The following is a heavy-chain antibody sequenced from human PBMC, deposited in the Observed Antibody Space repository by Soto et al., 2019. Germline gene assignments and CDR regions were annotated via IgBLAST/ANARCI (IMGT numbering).Heavy chain of an antibody. CDR3: ARVGPLDYDFWSGYPGHYFDY. Sequence: SETPSLTCTVSGGSISSYYWSWIRQPPGKGLEWIGYIYYSGSTNYNPSLKSRVTISVDTSKNQFSLKLSSVTAADTAVYYCARVGPLDYDFWSGYPGHYFDYWGQGTLVTVSS. CDR2: IYYSGST. CDR1: GGSISSYY. V-gene: IGHV4-59*01. J-gene: IGHJ4*02. D-gene: IGHD3-3*01.